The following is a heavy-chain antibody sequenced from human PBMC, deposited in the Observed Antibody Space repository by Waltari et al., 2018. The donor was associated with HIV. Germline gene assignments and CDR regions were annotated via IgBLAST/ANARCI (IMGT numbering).Heavy chain of an antibody. CDR1: GFTVSSYW. CDR3: TRGNGHAFDL. V-gene: IGHV3-74*01. D-gene: IGHD2-8*01. Sequence: EVQLVESGGGSVKPGGSLRLSCAASGFTVSSYWLFRVRQVQGKGLVWVSCMNSDGSSTTYADSVKGRFTISRDNAKNTLYLQMNSLRAEDTAMYYCTRGNGHAFDLWGQGTMVTVSS. J-gene: IGHJ3*01. CDR2: MNSDGSST.